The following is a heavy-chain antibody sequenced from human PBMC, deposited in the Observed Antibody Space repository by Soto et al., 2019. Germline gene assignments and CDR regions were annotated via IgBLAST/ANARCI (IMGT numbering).Heavy chain of an antibody. CDR1: GFTSDDYDYG. V-gene: IGHV3-49*04. D-gene: IGHD3-3*01. CDR3: SRDGDYYGLDV. Sequence: LRLSCSFSGFTSDDYDYGVTWVRQAPGKGLEWLGLIAGKTYGGTTQYAASVKGRFTMSRDDSKDVAYLQMRDLGIDDTAIYFCSRDGDYYGLDVWGQGTTVTVSS. CDR2: IAGKTYGGTT. J-gene: IGHJ6*02.